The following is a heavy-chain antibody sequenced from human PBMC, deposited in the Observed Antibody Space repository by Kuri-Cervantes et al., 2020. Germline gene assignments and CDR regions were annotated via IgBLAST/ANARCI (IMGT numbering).Heavy chain of an antibody. V-gene: IGHV3-30*02. Sequence: GGSLRLSCAASGFTFNECAMQWVRRQAPGRGLEWVAFIRYDGSNKYYADSVKGRFTISRDNSKNTLYLQMNSLRAEDTAVYYCAKDGAYYYDSSEDTRFDYWGQGTLVTVSS. CDR2: IRYDGSNK. D-gene: IGHD3-22*01. CDR3: AKDGAYYYDSSEDTRFDY. J-gene: IGHJ4*02. CDR1: GFTFNECA.